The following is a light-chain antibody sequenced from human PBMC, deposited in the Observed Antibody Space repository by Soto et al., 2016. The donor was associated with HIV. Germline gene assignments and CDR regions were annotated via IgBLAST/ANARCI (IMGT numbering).Light chain of an antibody. CDR1: SLRRYY. CDR3: NSRDNSGNHYV. V-gene: IGLV3-19*01. Sequence: SSELTQDPAVSVALGQTVRITCQGDSLRRYYASWYQQKPGQAPVLVIYGKNNRPSGIPDRFSGSSSGNTASLTITGAQAEDEADYYRNSRDNSGNHYVFGTGTKVTV. J-gene: IGLJ1*01. CDR2: GKN.